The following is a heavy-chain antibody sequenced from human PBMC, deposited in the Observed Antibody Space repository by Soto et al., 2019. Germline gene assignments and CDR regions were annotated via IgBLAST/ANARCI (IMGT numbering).Heavy chain of an antibody. CDR3: ARSGYSSSWYTWTNWFDP. Sequence: GSLRLSCAASGFTFSSYAMSWVRQAPGKGLEWIGYIYYSGSTNYNPSLKSRVTISVDTSKNQFSLKLSSVTAADTAVYYCARSGYSSSWYTWTNWFDPWGQGTLVTVSS. V-gene: IGHV4-59*01. CDR2: IYYSGST. D-gene: IGHD6-13*01. CDR1: GFTFSSYA. J-gene: IGHJ5*02.